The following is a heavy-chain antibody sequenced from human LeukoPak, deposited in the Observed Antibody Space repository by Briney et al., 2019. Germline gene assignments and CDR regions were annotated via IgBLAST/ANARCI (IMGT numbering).Heavy chain of an antibody. Sequence: SETLSLTCTVSGGSISSGDYYWSWIRQPPGKGLEWIGYIYYSGGTYYNPSLKSRVTISVDTSKNQFSLKLGSVTAADTAVYYCAREGRVVPAARLWGQGTMVTVSS. J-gene: IGHJ3*01. CDR1: GGSISSGDYY. V-gene: IGHV4-30-4*01. CDR2: IYYSGGT. D-gene: IGHD2-2*01. CDR3: AREGRVVPAARL.